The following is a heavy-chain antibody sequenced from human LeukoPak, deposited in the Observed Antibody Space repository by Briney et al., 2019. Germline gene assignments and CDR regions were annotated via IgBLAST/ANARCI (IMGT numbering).Heavy chain of an antibody. CDR1: DDSISDYY. J-gene: IGHJ4*02. V-gene: IGHV4-59*01. CDR2: FHNSGTS. CDR3: TRGAGWLIDY. Sequence: SETLSLTCTVSDDSISDYYRGWIRQPPGEGLEWIGYFHNSGTSTYNPSLKSRVTISADTSKNQFSLKLNSLTTADTAVYYCTRGAGWLIDYWGQGTLDTVSS. D-gene: IGHD3-16*01.